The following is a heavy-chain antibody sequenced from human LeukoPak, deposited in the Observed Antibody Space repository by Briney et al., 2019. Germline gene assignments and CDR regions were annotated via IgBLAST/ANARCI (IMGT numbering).Heavy chain of an antibody. Sequence: PGGSLRLSCAASGFTFSSYAMHWVRQAPGRGLEWVAVISYDGSNKYYADSVKGRFTISRDNSKNTLYLQMNSLRAEDTAVYYCAKLDGEGVWYSGSYYGYWGQGTLVTVSS. J-gene: IGHJ4*02. CDR2: ISYDGSNK. D-gene: IGHD1-26*01. CDR1: GFTFSSYA. V-gene: IGHV3-30-3*02. CDR3: AKLDGEGVWYSGSYYGY.